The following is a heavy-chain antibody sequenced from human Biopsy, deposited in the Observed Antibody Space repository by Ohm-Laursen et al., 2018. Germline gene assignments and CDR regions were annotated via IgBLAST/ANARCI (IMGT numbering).Heavy chain of an antibody. CDR1: GGSFTGHY. D-gene: IGHD4-23*01. J-gene: IGHJ4*02. V-gene: IGHV4-59*11. CDR3: ARGSNDFGGLYFPR. Sequence: GTLSLTCTVSGGSFTGHYWSWIRQPPGKGLEWIGRISYTGYTSYNASLKSRVTISVDTSRNHFSLRLSSLTAADTAVYYCARGSNDFGGLYFPRWGQGTPLTVSS. CDR2: ISYTGYT.